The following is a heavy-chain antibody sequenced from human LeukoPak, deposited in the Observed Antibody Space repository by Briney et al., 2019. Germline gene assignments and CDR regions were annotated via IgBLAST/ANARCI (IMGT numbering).Heavy chain of an antibody. CDR1: GGSISSYY. D-gene: IGHD2-2*01. CDR2: IYTSGST. Sequence: PSETLSLTCTVSGGSISSYYWSWIRQPPGKGLEWIGRIYTSGSTNYNPSLKSRVTMSVDTSKNQFSLKLSSVTAADTAVYYCARDRVVVPAVIENWFDPWGQGTLVTVSS. V-gene: IGHV4-4*07. CDR3: ARDRVVVPAVIENWFDP. J-gene: IGHJ5*02.